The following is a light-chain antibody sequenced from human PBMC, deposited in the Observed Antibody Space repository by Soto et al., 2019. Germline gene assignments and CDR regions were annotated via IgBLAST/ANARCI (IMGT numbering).Light chain of an antibody. CDR3: HQYNARPYT. V-gene: IGKV1-5*03. Sequence: DFQMTQSPSTLSASVGDRVTITCRASQSIHSWLAWYQLKPGRAPKLLMYKASTLETGVPSRFSGSGSGTEFTLTISSVQPDDFAADDCHQYNARPYTLGQGTKVEIK. CDR1: QSIHSW. J-gene: IGKJ2*01. CDR2: KAS.